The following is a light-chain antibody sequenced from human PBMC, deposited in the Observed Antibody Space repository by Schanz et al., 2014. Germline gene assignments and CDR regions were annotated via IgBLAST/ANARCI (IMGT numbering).Light chain of an antibody. V-gene: IGKV3D-20*02. Sequence: EIVLTQSPGTLSLSPGERATLSCRASQSVSSSSLAWYQQKPGQAPRLLIYGASSRATGIPDRFSGSGSGTDFALTISRLEPEDFAVYYCQQRTTFGQGTKLQIK. J-gene: IGKJ2*01. CDR2: GAS. CDR1: QSVSSSS. CDR3: QQRTT.